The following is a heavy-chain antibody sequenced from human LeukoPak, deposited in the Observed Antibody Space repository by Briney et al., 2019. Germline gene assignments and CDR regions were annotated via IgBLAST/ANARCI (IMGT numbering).Heavy chain of an antibody. V-gene: IGHV1-18*01. D-gene: IGHD3-22*01. Sequence: ASVKVSCKASGYTFTSYGISWVRQAPGQGLEWMGWISAYNGNTNYAQKLQGRVTMTTDTPTSTAYMELRSLRSDDTAVYYCARDTDQYYYDSSGYSDYWGQGTLVTVSS. CDR3: ARDTDQYYYDSSGYSDY. J-gene: IGHJ4*02. CDR1: GYTFTSYG. CDR2: ISAYNGNT.